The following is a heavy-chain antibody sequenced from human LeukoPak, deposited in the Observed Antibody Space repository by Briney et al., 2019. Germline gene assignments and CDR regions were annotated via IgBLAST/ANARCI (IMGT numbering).Heavy chain of an antibody. Sequence: ETLSLTCSVSGGSMNSYYWSWIRQSPGKGLEWIGYIYYSGSTNYNPSLKSRVTISVDTSKNQFSLKLSSVTAADTAVYYCARHVWLQPFDYWGQGTLVTVSS. V-gene: IGHV4-59*08. CDR2: IYYSGST. J-gene: IGHJ4*02. CDR1: GGSMNSYY. D-gene: IGHD3-9*01. CDR3: ARHVWLQPFDY.